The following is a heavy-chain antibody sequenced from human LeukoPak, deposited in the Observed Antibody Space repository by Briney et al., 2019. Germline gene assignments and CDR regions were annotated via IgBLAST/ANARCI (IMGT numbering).Heavy chain of an antibody. CDR3: AKMIVVVTGYFQH. CDR2: ISGSGGST. J-gene: IGHJ1*01. CDR1: GFTFSSYA. D-gene: IGHD3-22*01. V-gene: IGHV3-23*01. Sequence: PGGSLRLSCAASGFTFSSYAMSWVRQAPGKGLEWVSAISGSGGSTYYADSVKGWFTISRDNSKNTLYLQMNSLRAEDTAVYYCAKMIVVVTGYFQHWGQGTLVTVSS.